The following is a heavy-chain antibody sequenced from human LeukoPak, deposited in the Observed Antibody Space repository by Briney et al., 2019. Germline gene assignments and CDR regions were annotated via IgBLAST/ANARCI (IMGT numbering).Heavy chain of an antibody. CDR1: GFTFSSYA. CDR3: ARVITTARHYYCYYGMDV. J-gene: IGHJ6*02. Sequence: GRSLRLSCAASGFTFSSYAMHWVRQAPGKGLEWVAVISYDGSNKYYADSVKGRFTISRDNSKNTLYLQMNSLRAEDTAVYYCARVITTARHYYCYYGMDVWGQGTTVTVSS. D-gene: IGHD6-6*01. CDR2: ISYDGSNK. V-gene: IGHV3-30-3*01.